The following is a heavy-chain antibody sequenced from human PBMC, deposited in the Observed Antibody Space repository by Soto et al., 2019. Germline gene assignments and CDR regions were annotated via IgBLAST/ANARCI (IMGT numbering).Heavy chain of an antibody. CDR3: AKDPGLYDSSGYYYDY. CDR2: IGIGSSTK. CDR1: GFTFRNYG. Sequence: GGSLRLSCAASGFTFRNYGMNWVRQAPGKGLEWVSYIGIGSSTKYYADSVKGRFTISRDNAKNSLYLQMNSLRAEDTAVYYCAKDPGLYDSSGYYYDYWGQGTLVTVSS. V-gene: IGHV3-48*01. D-gene: IGHD3-22*01. J-gene: IGHJ4*02.